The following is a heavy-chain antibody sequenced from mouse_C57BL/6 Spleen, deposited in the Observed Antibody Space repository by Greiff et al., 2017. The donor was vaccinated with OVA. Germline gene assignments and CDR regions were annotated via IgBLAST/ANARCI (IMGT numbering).Heavy chain of an antibody. CDR1: GYTFTSYG. V-gene: IGHV1-81*01. Sequence: VKLQQSGAELARPGASVKLSCKASGYTFTSYGISWVKQRTGQGLEWIGEIYPRSGNTYYNEKFKGKATLTADKSSSTAYMELRSLTSEDSAVYFCARSIYYGSSSYYFDYWGQGTTLTVSS. CDR2: IYPRSGNT. J-gene: IGHJ2*01. D-gene: IGHD1-1*01. CDR3: ARSIYYGSSSYYFDY.